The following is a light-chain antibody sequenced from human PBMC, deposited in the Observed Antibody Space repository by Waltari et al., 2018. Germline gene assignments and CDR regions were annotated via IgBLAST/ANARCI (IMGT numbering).Light chain of an antibody. V-gene: IGKV4-1*01. CDR1: QSILYSSNNKNY. Sequence: DIVMTQSPDSLAVSLGERATINCKSSQSILYSSNNKNYLAWYQQKPGQPPKLIIYWASTREAGVPDRFSGSGSGTDFTRTISSLQAEDVAVYYCQKYYTTYTFGQGTKLEI. J-gene: IGKJ2*01. CDR2: WAS. CDR3: QKYYTTYT.